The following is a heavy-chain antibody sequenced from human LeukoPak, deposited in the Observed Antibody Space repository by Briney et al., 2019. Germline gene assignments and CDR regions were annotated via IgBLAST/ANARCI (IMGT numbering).Heavy chain of an antibody. CDR2: IYSGGST. V-gene: IGHV3-53*01. J-gene: IGHJ4*02. CDR3: ARGLRYFDWLEDY. D-gene: IGHD3-9*01. Sequence: PGGSLRLSCAASGFTVSSNYMSWVRQAPGKGLEWVSVIYSGGSTYYADSVKGRFTISRDNSKNTLYLQMNSLRAEDTAVYYCARGLRYFDWLEDYWGQGTLVTVSS. CDR1: GFTVSSNY.